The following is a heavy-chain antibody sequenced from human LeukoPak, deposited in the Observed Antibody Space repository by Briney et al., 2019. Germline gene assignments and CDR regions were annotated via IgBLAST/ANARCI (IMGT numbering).Heavy chain of an antibody. CDR3: ARVPCGDYVDSYYGMDV. V-gene: IGHV3-30*04. Sequence: GRSLRLSCAASGFTLSSYAMHWVRQAPGKGLEWVAVISYDGSNKYYADSVKGRFTISRDNSKNTLYLQMNSLRAEDTAVYYCARVPCGDYVDSYYGMDVWGKGTTVTVSS. CDR1: GFTLSSYA. D-gene: IGHD4-17*01. J-gene: IGHJ6*04. CDR2: ISYDGSNK.